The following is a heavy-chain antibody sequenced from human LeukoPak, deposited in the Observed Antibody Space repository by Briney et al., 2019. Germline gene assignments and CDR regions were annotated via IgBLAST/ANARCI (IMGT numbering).Heavy chain of an antibody. D-gene: IGHD5-12*01. V-gene: IGHV3-30*18. Sequence: GGSLRLSCAASGFTFSSYGMHWVRQAPGKGLEWVALVSYDASNKYYADSVKGRFTISRDNSRNTLYLQMNSLRAEDTAVYYCAKDEAFAVATIIRSDYWGQGTLVTVSS. CDR1: GFTFSSYG. CDR3: AKDEAFAVATIIRSDY. CDR2: VSYDASNK. J-gene: IGHJ4*02.